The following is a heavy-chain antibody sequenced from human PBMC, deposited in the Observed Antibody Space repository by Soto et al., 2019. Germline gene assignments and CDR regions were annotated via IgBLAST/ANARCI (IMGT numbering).Heavy chain of an antibody. J-gene: IGHJ4*02. CDR1: GFSVSARGVG. CDR2: IYWNDDK. V-gene: IGHV2-5*01. D-gene: IGHD3-16*01. Sequence: QITLKESGPTLVKPTQTLTLTCTVSGFSVSARGVGVGWIRQPPGKALEGLGIIYWNDDKRYSPSLKCRLTITKHTSKNQVVLTMTNMDPVDTATYYCAHSPWGAAPDYWGQGTLVTVSS. CDR3: AHSPWGAAPDY.